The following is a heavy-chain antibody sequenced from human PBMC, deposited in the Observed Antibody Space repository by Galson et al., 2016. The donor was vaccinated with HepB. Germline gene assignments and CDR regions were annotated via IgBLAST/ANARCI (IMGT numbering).Heavy chain of an antibody. CDR3: ARRSGFLEWSRGFDP. D-gene: IGHD3-3*01. CDR2: ISANGGSI. CDR1: GFTFSNYA. V-gene: IGHV3-23*01. J-gene: IGHJ5*02. Sequence: SLRLSCAASGFTFSNYAMSWVRQAPGKRLEWVSGISANGGSIYYADSVKGRFTISSDNSQNTLYLHMNSLRAEDTAMYYCARRSGFLEWSRGFDPWGRGTLVTVSS.